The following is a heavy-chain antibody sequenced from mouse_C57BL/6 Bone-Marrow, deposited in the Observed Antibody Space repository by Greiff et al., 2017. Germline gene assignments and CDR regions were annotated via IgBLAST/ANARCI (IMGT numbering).Heavy chain of an antibody. V-gene: IGHV1-50*01. J-gene: IGHJ3*01. CDR3: ARRGFYYYGSGAWFAY. D-gene: IGHD1-1*01. Sequence: QVQLQQPGAELVKPGASVKLSCKASGYTFTSYWMQWVKQRPGQGLEWIGEIDPSDSYTNYNQKFKGKATLTVDTSSSTAYMQLSSLTSEDSAVYYCARRGFYYYGSGAWFAYWGQGTLVTVSA. CDR1: GYTFTSYW. CDR2: IDPSDSYT.